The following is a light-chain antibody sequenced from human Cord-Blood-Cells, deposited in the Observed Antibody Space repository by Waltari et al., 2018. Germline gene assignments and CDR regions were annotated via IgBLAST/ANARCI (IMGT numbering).Light chain of an antibody. CDR2: AVS. CDR1: SSDVGGYNY. Sequence: QSALTQPRSVSGSPGQSVTISCTGTSSDVGGYNYVSWYQQHPGKAPKLMVYAVSKGPSGVPDRFSGSKSGNTASLTISGLQAEDEADYYCCSYAGSYTLVFGGGTKLTVL. CDR3: CSYAGSYTLV. J-gene: IGLJ3*02. V-gene: IGLV2-11*01.